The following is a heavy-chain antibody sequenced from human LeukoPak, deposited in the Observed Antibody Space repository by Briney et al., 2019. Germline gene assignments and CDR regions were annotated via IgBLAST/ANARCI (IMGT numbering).Heavy chain of an antibody. CDR1: GYTFTGYY. D-gene: IGHD3-22*01. Sequence: ASVKVSCKASGYTFTGYYMHWVRQAPGQGLEWMGWINPNSGGTNYAQKFQGRVTMTRDTSISTAYMELSRLRSDDTAVYYCATSHYYDSSGSQGFDPWGQGTLVTVSS. CDR2: INPNSGGT. J-gene: IGHJ5*02. CDR3: ATSHYYDSSGSQGFDP. V-gene: IGHV1-2*02.